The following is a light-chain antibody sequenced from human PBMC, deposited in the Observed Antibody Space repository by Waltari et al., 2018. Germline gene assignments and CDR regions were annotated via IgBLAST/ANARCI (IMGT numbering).Light chain of an antibody. Sequence: SYELTQLPSVSVSPGQTARITCSGDVLGENFADWYRQEAGPAPVVVIYEDDKRYHGVPDRFSGSTSGNTATLTISRVLTEDEADYYCVSGDEDILVFGGGTKLTVL. J-gene: IGLJ3*02. V-gene: IGLV3-22*01. CDR3: VSGDEDILV. CDR1: VLGENF. CDR2: EDD.